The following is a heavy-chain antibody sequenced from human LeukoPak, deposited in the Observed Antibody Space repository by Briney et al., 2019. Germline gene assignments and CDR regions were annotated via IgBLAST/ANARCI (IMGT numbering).Heavy chain of an antibody. CDR2: ISSTGGST. CDR3: AKRGVIAAGGAMDA. V-gene: IGHV3-23*01. Sequence: GGSLRLSCAASGFTLSSYAMSWIRQGPGKGLEWVSVISSTGGSTYYADSVKGRFTISRDTSKNSLYLQMNSLRAEDTAVYYCAKRGVIAAGGAMDAWGQGTTVTVSS. J-gene: IGHJ6*02. D-gene: IGHD6-13*01. CDR1: GFTLSSYA.